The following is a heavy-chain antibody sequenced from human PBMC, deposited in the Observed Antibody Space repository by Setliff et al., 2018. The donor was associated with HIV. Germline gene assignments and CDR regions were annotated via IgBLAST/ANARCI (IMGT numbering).Heavy chain of an antibody. CDR3: ARPHSGRGGGAWFDP. Sequence: SETLSLTCRVYGGSITSGNYYWGWIRQAPGKGLEWIASMIYGGDTWYNPSLKSRVTIYVDTANNEISLRLSSETAEDTAVYRCARPHSGRGGGAWFDPWGQGIQVTVSS. J-gene: IGHJ5*02. CDR1: GGSITSGNYY. CDR2: MIYGGDT. D-gene: IGHD6-19*01. V-gene: IGHV4-39*01.